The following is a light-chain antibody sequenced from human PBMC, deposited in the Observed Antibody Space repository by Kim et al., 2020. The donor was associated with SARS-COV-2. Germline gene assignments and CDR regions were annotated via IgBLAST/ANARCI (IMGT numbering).Light chain of an antibody. CDR1: KLGYKY. CDR3: QAWDSSTYV. Sequence: SYELTQPPSVSVSPGQTASITCSGDKLGYKYACWYQQKPGQSPVLVIYQDSKRPSGIPERFSGSNSGNTATLTISGTQAMDEADYYCQAWDSSTYVFGTGNKVTV. J-gene: IGLJ1*01. V-gene: IGLV3-1*01. CDR2: QDS.